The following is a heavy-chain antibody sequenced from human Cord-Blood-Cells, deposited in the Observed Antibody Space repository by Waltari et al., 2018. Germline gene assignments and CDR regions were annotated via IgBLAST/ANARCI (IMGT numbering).Heavy chain of an antibody. J-gene: IGHJ3*02. CDR1: GGTFSSYA. CDR2: VAPNLGIA. V-gene: IGHV1-69*10. CDR3: AGVAHIVMVTALDAFDI. Sequence: QVQLVQSGAEVKKPGSSVKVSCKASGGTFSSYAISWVRQAPGPGLEWMGGVAPNLGIADYAPKAEGRVTSTADKSTSAANRGLSSLSAEDTAVYYCAGVAHIVMVTALDAFDIGGQGTMVTVSS. D-gene: IGHD2-21*02.